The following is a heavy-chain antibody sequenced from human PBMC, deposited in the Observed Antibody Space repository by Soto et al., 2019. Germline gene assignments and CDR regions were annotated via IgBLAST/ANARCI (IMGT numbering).Heavy chain of an antibody. V-gene: IGHV4-61*01. CDR1: GGSVSNSSHY. J-gene: IGHJ5*02. CDR3: ARHTRNQFDP. Sequence: SETLSLTCTVSGGSVSNSSHYWTWIRQPPGKGLEWIGYVYYTGSTNYNPSLHSRVTISVDTSKNQFSLTLSSVTAADTAVYYCARHTRNQFDPWGQGTLVTVS. CDR2: VYYTGST.